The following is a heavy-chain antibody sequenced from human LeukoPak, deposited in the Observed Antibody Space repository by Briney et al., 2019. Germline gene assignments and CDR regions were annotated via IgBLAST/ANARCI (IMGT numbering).Heavy chain of an antibody. CDR2: IYYSGST. D-gene: IGHD1-7*01. CDR3: AREAGTDYYYYYYMDV. J-gene: IGHJ6*03. CDR1: GGSISSSSYC. Sequence: SETLSLTCTVSGGSISSSSYCWVWIRPPPGKGREWVVSIYYSGSTYYNPSLKSRVTISVDTSKNQFSLKLSSVTAADTAVYYCAREAGTDYYYYYYMDVWGKGTTVTVSS. V-gene: IGHV4-39*07.